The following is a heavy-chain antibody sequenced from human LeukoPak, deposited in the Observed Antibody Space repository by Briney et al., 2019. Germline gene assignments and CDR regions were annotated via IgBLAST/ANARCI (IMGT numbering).Heavy chain of an antibody. J-gene: IGHJ6*02. V-gene: IGHV1-69*13. CDR1: GGTFSSYA. D-gene: IGHD3-3*01. CDR2: IIPIFGTA. CDR3: ASSPYHYDFWSGYPTDYYYGMDV. Sequence: SVKVSCKASGGTFSSYAISWVRQAPGQGLEWMGGIIPIFGTANYAQKFQGRVTITADESTSTGYMELSSLRSEDTAVYYCASSPYHYDFWSGYPTDYYYGMDVWGQGTTVTVSS.